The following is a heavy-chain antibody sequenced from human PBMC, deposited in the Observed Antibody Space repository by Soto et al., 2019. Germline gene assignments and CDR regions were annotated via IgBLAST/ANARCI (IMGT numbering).Heavy chain of an antibody. Sequence: EVKLVESGGGLVQPGGSLRISCKVSGFMFSDYAMTWVRQAPGKGLGWVSSIGKSGSDRDYADSVKGRFTTSRDNSENTVYLQMDSLKVEDTALYFCMKVRDYWGQGTQVTVS. CDR2: IGKSGSDR. V-gene: IGHV3-23*04. CDR1: GFMFSDYA. J-gene: IGHJ4*02. CDR3: MKVRDY.